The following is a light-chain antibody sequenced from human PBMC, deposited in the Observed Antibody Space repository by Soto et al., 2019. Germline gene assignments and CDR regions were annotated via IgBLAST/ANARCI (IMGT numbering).Light chain of an antibody. CDR2: DVN. J-gene: IGLJ1*01. CDR1: SSDVGGYNF. V-gene: IGLV2-14*03. CDR3: CSYTSSSTHV. Sequence: QSVLTQPASVSGSPGQSITISCTGTSSDVGGYNFVSWYQQHPGKVPTLMIFDVNRRPSGVSDRFSGSKFGNTASLTISGLQAEDEGDYYCCSYTSSSTHVFGSGTKLTVL.